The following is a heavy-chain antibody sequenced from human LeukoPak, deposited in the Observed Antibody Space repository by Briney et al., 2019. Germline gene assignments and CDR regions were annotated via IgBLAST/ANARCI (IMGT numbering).Heavy chain of an antibody. CDR2: VNPSGGST. CDR1: GYTFTSYY. V-gene: IGHV1-46*01. Sequence: ASVKVSCKASGYTFTSYYMHWVRQAPGQGLEWMGIVNPSGGSTSYAQKFQGRVTMTRDTSTSTVYMELSSLRSEDTAVYYCARAGGVNNWFDPWGQGTLVTVSS. J-gene: IGHJ5*02. CDR3: ARAGGVNNWFDP. D-gene: IGHD3-10*01.